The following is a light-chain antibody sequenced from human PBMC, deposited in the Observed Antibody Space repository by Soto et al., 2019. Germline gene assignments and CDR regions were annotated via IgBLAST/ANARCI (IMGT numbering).Light chain of an antibody. CDR1: SSDVGSYNL. CDR2: EGS. Sequence: QAALTQPASVCGSPGQSITISCTGTSSDVGSYNLVSWYQQHPGKAPKLMIYEGSKRPSGVSNRFSGSKSGNTASLTISGLQAEDEADYYCCSYAGSSTPHVVFGGGTKLTVL. J-gene: IGLJ2*01. V-gene: IGLV2-23*01. CDR3: CSYAGSSTPHVV.